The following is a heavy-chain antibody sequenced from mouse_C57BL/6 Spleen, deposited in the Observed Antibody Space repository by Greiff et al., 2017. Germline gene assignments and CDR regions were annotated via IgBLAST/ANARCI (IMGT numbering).Heavy chain of an antibody. D-gene: IGHD1-1*01. CDR3: ARLGTTVGESCYAMDY. J-gene: IGHJ4*01. CDR1: GYAFSSYW. CDR2: IYPGDGDT. V-gene: IGHV1-80*01. Sequence: VQLQQSGAELVKPGASVKISCKASGYAFSSYWMNWVKQRPGKGLEWIGQIYPGDGDTNYNGKFKGKATLTADKSSSTAYMQLSSLTAEDSAVYFCARLGTTVGESCYAMDYWGQGTSVTVSS.